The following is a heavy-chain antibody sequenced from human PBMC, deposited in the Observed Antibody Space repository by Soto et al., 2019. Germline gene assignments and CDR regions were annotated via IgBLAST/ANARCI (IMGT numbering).Heavy chain of an antibody. CDR2: INPSGGST. J-gene: IGHJ6*02. V-gene: IGHV1-46*01. Sequence: AASVKVSCKASGYTFTSYYMHWVRQAPGQGLEWMGIINPSGGSTSYAQKFQGRVTMTRDTSTSTVYMELSSLRSEDTAVYYCAREAIYDYVWGSYRFYYYYGMDVWGQGTTVTVSS. CDR1: GYTFTSYY. CDR3: AREAIYDYVWGSYRFYYYYGMDV. D-gene: IGHD3-16*02.